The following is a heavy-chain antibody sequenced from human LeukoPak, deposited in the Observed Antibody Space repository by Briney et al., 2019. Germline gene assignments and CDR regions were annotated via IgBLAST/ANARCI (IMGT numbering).Heavy chain of an antibody. Sequence: PSETLSLTCTVSGGSISSGNYYWGWIRQPPGKGLEWIGSIYYSGSTYYNPSLKSRVTISLDTSKNQFSLKLSSVTAADTAVYYCARCGYYDFWSGYNPATFDSWGQGTLVIVSS. V-gene: IGHV4-39*01. CDR1: GGSISSGNYY. D-gene: IGHD3-3*01. J-gene: IGHJ4*02. CDR2: IYYSGST. CDR3: ARCGYYDFWSGYNPATFDS.